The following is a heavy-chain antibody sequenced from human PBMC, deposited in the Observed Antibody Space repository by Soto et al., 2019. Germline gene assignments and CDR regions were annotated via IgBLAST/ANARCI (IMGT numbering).Heavy chain of an antibody. V-gene: IGHV3-23*01. J-gene: IGHJ6*02. Sequence: EVQLLESGGGTVQPGGPLRLSCAASGFTFGSYGMSWVRQAPGKGLEWVSAISGSGSSTYYADSMKGRFTISRDNSKNTLYLQLHSMRAEDTAVYYCAKDSRGIYPYYGMDVWGQGTTVTVSS. D-gene: IGHD1-26*01. CDR2: ISGSGSST. CDR1: GFTFGSYG. CDR3: AKDSRGIYPYYGMDV.